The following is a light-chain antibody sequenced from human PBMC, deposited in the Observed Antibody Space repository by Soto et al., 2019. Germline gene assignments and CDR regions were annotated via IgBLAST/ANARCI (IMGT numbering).Light chain of an antibody. J-gene: IGKJ1*01. Sequence: EMVLTQSPGTLSLSPGERATLSCRASHSVTSTYLVWYQQKPGQAPRLLNYGASSRASGIPDRFSGSGSGTDFTLTIKTLEPEEFAGYYCKEFGSSRTFGQGAEVEIK. CDR2: GAS. CDR3: KEFGSSRT. CDR1: HSVTSTY. V-gene: IGKV3-20*01.